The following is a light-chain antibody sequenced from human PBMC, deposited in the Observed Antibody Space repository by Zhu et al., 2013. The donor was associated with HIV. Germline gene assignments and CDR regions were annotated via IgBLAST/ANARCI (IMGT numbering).Light chain of an antibody. CDR2: DAS. CDR1: QSVDTN. V-gene: IGKV3-11*01. CDR3: QERRHWPPVT. Sequence: IVMTQFPTTLSLSPGERATLSCRTSQSVDTNLAWYQQRAGQAPRLLIYDASVRATDIPARFSGGGSGTEFALTISSLDPEDFAVYYCQERRHWPPVTFGGGTRVE. J-gene: IGKJ4*01.